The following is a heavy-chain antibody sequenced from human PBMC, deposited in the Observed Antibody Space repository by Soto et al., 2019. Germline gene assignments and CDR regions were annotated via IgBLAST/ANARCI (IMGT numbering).Heavy chain of an antibody. D-gene: IGHD5-18*01. CDR2: ISGST. CDR1: GGSMTSSYYY. CDR3: VRLGYSSGRVIWFDP. J-gene: IGHJ5*02. Sequence: SETLSLTCSVSGGSMTSSYYYWGWIRQPPGKGLEWIGSISGSTYYNPSLKSRVTISVDTSNNQFSLRLSSATAADTAVYYCVRLGYSSGRVIWFDPWGQGTLVTVSS. V-gene: IGHV4-39*01.